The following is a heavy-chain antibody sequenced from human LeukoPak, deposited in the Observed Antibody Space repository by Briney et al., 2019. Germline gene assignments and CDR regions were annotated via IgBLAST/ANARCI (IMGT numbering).Heavy chain of an antibody. CDR2: MNPNSGNT. D-gene: IGHD1-26*01. J-gene: IGHJ4*02. V-gene: IGHV1-8*03. CDR1: GYTFTSYD. Sequence: ASVKVSCKASGYTFTSYDINWVRQATGQGLEWMGWMNPNSGNTGYAQKFQGRVTITRNTSISTAYMELSSLRSEDTAVYYRARGDWVWGSYVFDYWGQGTLVTVSS. CDR3: ARGDWVWGSYVFDY.